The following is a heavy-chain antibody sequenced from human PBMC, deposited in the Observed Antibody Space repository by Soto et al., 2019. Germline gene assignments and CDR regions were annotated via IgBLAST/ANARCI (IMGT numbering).Heavy chain of an antibody. Sequence: SETLSLTCTVSGGSISSGDYYWSWIRQPPGKGLEWIGYIYYSGSTYYNPSLKSRVTISVDTSKNQFSLKLSSVTAADTAVYYCARSPPYYYDSSGHFDYWGQGTLVTVSS. V-gene: IGHV4-30-4*01. CDR1: GGSISSGDYY. CDR2: IYYSGST. J-gene: IGHJ4*02. CDR3: ARSPPYYYDSSGHFDY. D-gene: IGHD3-22*01.